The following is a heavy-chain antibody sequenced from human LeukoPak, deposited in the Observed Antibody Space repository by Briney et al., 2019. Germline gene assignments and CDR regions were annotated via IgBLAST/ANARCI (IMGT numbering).Heavy chain of an antibody. J-gene: IGHJ4*02. CDR3: ARVIYSSGYLPDY. D-gene: IGHD3-22*01. Sequence: PSQTLSLTCTVSGGSISSGGYYWSWIRQHPGKGLEWIGYIYYSGSTNYNPSLKSRVTISVDTSKNQFSLKLSSVTAADTAVYYCARVIYSSGYLPDYWGQGTLVTVSS. CDR2: IYYSGST. CDR1: GGSISSGGYY. V-gene: IGHV4-31*03.